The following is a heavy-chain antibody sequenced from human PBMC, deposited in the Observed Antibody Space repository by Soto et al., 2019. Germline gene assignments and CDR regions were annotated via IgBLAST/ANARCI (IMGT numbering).Heavy chain of an antibody. D-gene: IGHD6-6*01. Sequence: GASVKVSCKASGGIFSTYAISWLRQAPGQGLEWMGGIIPLFGTPNYAQKFQGWVTMTRDTSISTAYMELRSLRSDDTAVYYCARNIAARLYWFDPWGQGTLVTVSS. CDR1: GGIFSTYA. CDR2: IIPLFGTP. V-gene: IGHV1-69*05. CDR3: ARNIAARLYWFDP. J-gene: IGHJ5*02.